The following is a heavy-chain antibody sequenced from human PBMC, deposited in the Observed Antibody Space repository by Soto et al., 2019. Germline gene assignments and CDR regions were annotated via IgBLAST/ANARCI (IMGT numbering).Heavy chain of an antibody. CDR3: ARRQWLVTDYYYGMDV. V-gene: IGHV4-39*01. D-gene: IGHD6-19*01. CDR1: GGSISSSSYY. J-gene: IGHJ6*02. Sequence: SETLSLTCTVSGGSISSSSYYWGWIRQPPGKGLEWIGSIYYSGSTYYNPSLKSRVTISVDTSKNQFSLKLSSVTAADTAVYYCARRQWLVTDYYYGMDVWGQGTTVTVSS. CDR2: IYYSGST.